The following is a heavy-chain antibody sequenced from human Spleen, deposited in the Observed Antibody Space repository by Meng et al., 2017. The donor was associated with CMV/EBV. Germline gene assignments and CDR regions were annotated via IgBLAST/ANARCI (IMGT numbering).Heavy chain of an antibody. CDR1: GYTFTSYY. CDR3: SRHRRTDIYYYGMDV. D-gene: IGHD2-2*01. Sequence: ASVKVSCKASGYTFTSYYLHWVRQAPGQGLEWMGWINPNSGVTNYAEKFQGRVTMTRDTSISTVYMELSRLRSDDAAVFFCSRHRRTDIYYYGMDVWGQGTTVTVSS. CDR2: INPNSGVT. J-gene: IGHJ6*02. V-gene: IGHV1-2*02.